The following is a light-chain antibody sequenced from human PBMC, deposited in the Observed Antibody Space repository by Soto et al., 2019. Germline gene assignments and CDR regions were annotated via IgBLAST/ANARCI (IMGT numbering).Light chain of an antibody. CDR2: EVS. CDR1: SSDVGGYNY. V-gene: IGLV2-8*01. J-gene: IGLJ1*01. CDR3: SSYAVTNSFV. Sequence: QSALTQPPSASGTPGQSVTISCTGTSSDVGGYNYVSWYQQHPSKAPIVIIYEVSKRPSGVPDRFSGSKSGSTASLTVSGLQAEDEADYYSSSYAVTNSFVFGTGTKVTV.